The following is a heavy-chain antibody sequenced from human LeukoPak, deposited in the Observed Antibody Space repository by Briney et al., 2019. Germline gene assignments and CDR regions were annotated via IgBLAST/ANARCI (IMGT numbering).Heavy chain of an antibody. Sequence: GGSLRLSCAASGFTFSGYGMSWVRQAPGKGLHWVSSITGSGVSTYYADSVKGRFTIFRDNSKDTLYLQMNSLRAEDTAVYYCAREVYHGSGSPRLDYWGQGTLVTVSS. CDR2: ITGSGVST. D-gene: IGHD3-10*01. CDR3: AREVYHGSGSPRLDY. V-gene: IGHV3-23*01. CDR1: GFTFSGYG. J-gene: IGHJ4*02.